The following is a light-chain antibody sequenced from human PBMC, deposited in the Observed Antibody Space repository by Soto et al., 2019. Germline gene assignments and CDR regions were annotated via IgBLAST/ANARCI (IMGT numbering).Light chain of an antibody. CDR3: AAWDDSLYGLV. CDR2: TND. Sequence: QSVLTQPPPTSGTPGQRGTISFSGSSTKIGVNPVNWYQQFPGTAPRLLIYTNDQRPSGVPGRFSGSKSGTTASLDISGLQSDDEADYYCAAWDDSLYGLVFGGGTKVTVL. CDR1: STKIGVNP. J-gene: IGLJ2*01. V-gene: IGLV1-44*01.